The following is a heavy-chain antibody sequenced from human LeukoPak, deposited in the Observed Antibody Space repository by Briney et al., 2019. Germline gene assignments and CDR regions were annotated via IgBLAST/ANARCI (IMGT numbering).Heavy chain of an antibody. CDR3: ARAISGLYGMDV. CDR1: GFTFSSYG. D-gene: IGHD1-14*01. CDR2: ISYHGSNK. J-gene: IGHJ6*02. V-gene: IGHV3-30*03. Sequence: GRSLRLSCAASGFTFSSYGMYWVRQAPGKGLEWVAVISYHGSNKYYADSVKGRFTISRDNSKNTLYLQMNSLRGEDTAVYYCARAISGLYGMDVWGQGTTVTVSS.